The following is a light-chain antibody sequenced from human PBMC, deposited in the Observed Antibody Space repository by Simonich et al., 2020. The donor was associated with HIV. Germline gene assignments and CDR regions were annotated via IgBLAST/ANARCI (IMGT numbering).Light chain of an antibody. CDR3: QQYDNLPLT. J-gene: IGKJ4*01. V-gene: IGKV1-5*03. CDR2: QAS. Sequence: DIQMTQSPSTLSASVGDRVTITCRASQSISISLAWCQQKLGKAPKLLIYQASSLETGVPSRFSGSGSGTDFTFTISSLQPEDIATYYCQQYDNLPLTFGGGTKVEIK. CDR1: QSISIS.